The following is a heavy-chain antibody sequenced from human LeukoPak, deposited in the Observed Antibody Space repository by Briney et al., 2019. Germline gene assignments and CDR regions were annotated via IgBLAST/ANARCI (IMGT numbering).Heavy chain of an antibody. V-gene: IGHV7-4-1*02. Sequence: ASVKVSCKASVYTFTSYAMNWVRQAPGQGLEWMGWINTNTGNPTYAQGFTGRFVFSLDPSVRTAYLQISSLKAEGTAVYYCARGGWLQLCFSSFDYWGQGTLVTVSS. CDR2: INTNTGNP. CDR1: VYTFTSYA. J-gene: IGHJ4*02. D-gene: IGHD5-24*01. CDR3: ARGGWLQLCFSSFDY.